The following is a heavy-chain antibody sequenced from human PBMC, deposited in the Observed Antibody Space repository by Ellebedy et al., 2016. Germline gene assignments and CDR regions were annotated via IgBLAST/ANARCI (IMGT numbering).Heavy chain of an antibody. D-gene: IGHD2-15*01. J-gene: IGHJ4*02. Sequence: GGSLRLSCAASGFTFSSYPMHWVRQTPGKGLEWVTIISFDGYTQNYADSVKGRFTVSRDKSKNTLYLQMSSLGPEDTAVYYCARDRGACSGDRCYSRGSFDYWGQGTLVTVSS. V-gene: IGHV3-30-3*01. CDR1: GFTFSSYP. CDR3: ARDRGACSGDRCYSRGSFDY. CDR2: ISFDGYTQ.